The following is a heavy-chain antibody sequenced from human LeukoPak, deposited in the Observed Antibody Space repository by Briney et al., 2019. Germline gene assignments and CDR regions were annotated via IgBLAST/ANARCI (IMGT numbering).Heavy chain of an antibody. Sequence: GASVKVSCKASVYTFTVYYMHWVRQAPGQGLEWMGWINPNSGGTNYAQKFQGRVTMTRDTSISTAYMELSRLRSDDTAVYYCARIWLRNRLVDWFDPWGQGTLVTVSS. J-gene: IGHJ5*02. CDR1: VYTFTVYY. D-gene: IGHD2/OR15-2a*01. V-gene: IGHV1-2*02. CDR3: ARIWLRNRLVDWFDP. CDR2: INPNSGGT.